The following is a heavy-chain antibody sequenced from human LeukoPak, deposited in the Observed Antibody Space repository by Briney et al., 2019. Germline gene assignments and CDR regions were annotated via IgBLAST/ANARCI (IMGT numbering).Heavy chain of an antibody. CDR3: ARDSGYSGYDL. V-gene: IGHV3-13*01. Sequence: GGSLRLSCAPSGFTFSSYDMHWVPQATGKSLEWVSAIGTSGDTYYPGPVKGRFTVSRENAKNSLYLQMNSRGDGDTAVYYCARDSGYSGYDLWGQGTLVTVSS. J-gene: IGHJ4*02. D-gene: IGHD5-12*01. CDR1: GFTFSSYD. CDR2: IGTSGDT.